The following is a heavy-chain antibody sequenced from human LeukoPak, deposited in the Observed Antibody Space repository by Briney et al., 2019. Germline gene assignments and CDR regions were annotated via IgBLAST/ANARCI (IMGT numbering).Heavy chain of an antibody. D-gene: IGHD2-2*01. V-gene: IGHV4-4*09. J-gene: IGHJ5*02. CDR2: IYTSGNT. CDR3: ARTLRYCTTTSCRSWFDP. CDR1: GASISSYY. Sequence: SETLSLTCTVSGASISSYYWNWIRRPPGKGLEWIGYIYTSGNTNYNPSLKSRVTISVDTSKDQFSLKLSSVTAADTAVYYCARTLRYCTTTSCRSWFDPWGQGTLVTVSS.